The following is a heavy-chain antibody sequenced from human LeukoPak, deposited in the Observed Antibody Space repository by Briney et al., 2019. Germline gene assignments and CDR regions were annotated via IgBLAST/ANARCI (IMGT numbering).Heavy chain of an antibody. D-gene: IGHD6-6*01. CDR1: GFTFNNYA. CDR2: IGASGGNT. J-gene: IGHJ5*02. Sequence: PGGSLRLSCAASGFTFNNYAMTWVRQAPGKGLEWVSAIGASGGNTYYADSVKGRFTISRDNSKNTLYLQMDSLRAEDTAVYYCAKDGAEGSSSYGGARWFDRWSQGTLVTVPS. V-gene: IGHV3-23*01. CDR3: AKDGAEGSSSYGGARWFDR.